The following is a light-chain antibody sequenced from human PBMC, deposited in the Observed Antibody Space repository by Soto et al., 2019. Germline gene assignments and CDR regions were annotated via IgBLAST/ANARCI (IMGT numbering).Light chain of an antibody. CDR3: SSYKRGATLV. V-gene: IGLV1-40*01. Sequence: QSVLTQPPSVSGAPGQRVTISCTGSSSDIGAHYDVHWYQQLPGTAPKLLIYGNNNRPSGVPDRFSGSKSGTSASLAITGLQAEDEADYYCSSYKRGATLVFGGGTKLTVL. CDR1: SSDIGAHYD. CDR2: GNN. J-gene: IGLJ2*01.